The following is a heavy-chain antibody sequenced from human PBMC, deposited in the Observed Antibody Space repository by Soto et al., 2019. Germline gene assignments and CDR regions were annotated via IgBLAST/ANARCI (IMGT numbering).Heavy chain of an antibody. CDR2: IKEEGREK. Sequence: EVHLVESGGGLVQPGGSLRLSCAAYGFTFNFYSMGWVRQAPGKGPEWVANIKEEGREKFYADSVRGRFTISRDNPNNLVYLHMSSLRVEDTALYYCARLGRDIPFDYWGQGTLVTVSS. CDR1: GFTFNFYS. CDR3: ARLGRDIPFDY. V-gene: IGHV3-7*01. J-gene: IGHJ4*02. D-gene: IGHD7-27*01.